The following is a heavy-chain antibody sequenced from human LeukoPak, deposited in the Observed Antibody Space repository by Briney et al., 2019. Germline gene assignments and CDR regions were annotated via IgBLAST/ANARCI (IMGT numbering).Heavy chain of an antibody. CDR1: RYTFTSYY. CDR2: INPSGGST. J-gene: IGHJ5*02. D-gene: IGHD1-1*01. Sequence: ASVKVSCRASRYTFTSYYMHWVRQAPGQGLEWMGIINPSGGSTSYAQKFQGRVTMTRDTSTSTVYMELSSLRSEDTAVYYCARLGLEVGGPNWFDRWGQGTVVTVSS. CDR3: ARLGLEVGGPNWFDR. V-gene: IGHV1-46*01.